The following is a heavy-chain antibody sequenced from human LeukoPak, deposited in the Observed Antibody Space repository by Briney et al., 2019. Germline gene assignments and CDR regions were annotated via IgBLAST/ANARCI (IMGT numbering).Heavy chain of an antibody. Sequence: SETLSLTCTVSGGSVSSGGYYWSWIRQHPGKGLEWIGYIYYSGSTYYNPSLKSRVTISVDTSKNQFSLKLSSVTAADTAVFFCARVRFDDYYQLDYWGQGTLVTVSS. CDR3: ARVRFDDYYQLDY. CDR2: IYYSGST. CDR1: GGSVSSGGYY. J-gene: IGHJ4*02. D-gene: IGHD1-26*01. V-gene: IGHV4-31*03.